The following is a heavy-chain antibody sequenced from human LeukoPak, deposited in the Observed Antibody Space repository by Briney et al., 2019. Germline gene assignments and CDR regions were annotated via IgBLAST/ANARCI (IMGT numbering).Heavy chain of an antibody. J-gene: IGHJ6*02. CDR3: ARDQGLIDPPPYGLDV. CDR2: IIPILDIT. CDR1: RYTFTAYS. Sequence: ASVKVSCKASRYTFTAYSMHWVRQAPGQGLEWMGRIIPILDITIYAQKFQGRVTITADKSTSTAYIELSSLSSEDTAVYYCARDQGLIDPPPYGLDVWGQGATVTVSS. D-gene: IGHD3-16*01. V-gene: IGHV1-69*04.